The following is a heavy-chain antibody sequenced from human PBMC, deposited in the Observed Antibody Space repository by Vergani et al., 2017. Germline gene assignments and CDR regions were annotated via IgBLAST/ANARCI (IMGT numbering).Heavy chain of an antibody. Sequence: EVQLLESGGGLVQPGGSLRLSCAASGFTFSSYAMSWVRQAPGKGLEWVSSISDSSRYIYYADSVKGRFTISRDNAKNSLYLQMNSLRAEDTALYYCARDLEVDYCSSTSCYLPDYWGQGTLVTVSS. V-gene: IGHV3-21*01. CDR1: GFTFSSYA. D-gene: IGHD2-2*01. J-gene: IGHJ4*02. CDR3: ARDLEVDYCSSTSCYLPDY. CDR2: ISDSSRYI.